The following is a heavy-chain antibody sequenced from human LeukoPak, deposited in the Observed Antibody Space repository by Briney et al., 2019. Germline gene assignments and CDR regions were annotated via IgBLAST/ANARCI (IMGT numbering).Heavy chain of an antibody. J-gene: IGHJ5*02. CDR1: GFTFNTAY. CDR3: ATDRNWFDP. Sequence: GGSLRLSCAASGFTFNTAYMSWLRQTPGQGLEWVGRLKSRSQGGTADYAAPVKGRFTISRDDSKNTLYLQMNSLKIEDTGVYYCATDRNWFDPWGQGTLVTVSS. CDR2: LKSRSQGGTA. V-gene: IGHV3-15*01.